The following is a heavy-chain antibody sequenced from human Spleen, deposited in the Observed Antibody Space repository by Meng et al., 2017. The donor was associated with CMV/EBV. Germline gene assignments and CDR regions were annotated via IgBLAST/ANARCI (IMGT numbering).Heavy chain of an antibody. D-gene: IGHD7-27*01. Sequence: SETLSLTCTVSVESIDHYFWSWIRQPPGKGLEWIVYVYYSGSAMYNPSLKSRATISVQTARNQFSLKLTSVTAADTAVYFCARGPLNWVGFDSWGPGALVTVSS. CDR2: VYYSGSA. CDR1: VESIDHYF. J-gene: IGHJ4*02. V-gene: IGHV4-59*01. CDR3: ARGPLNWVGFDS.